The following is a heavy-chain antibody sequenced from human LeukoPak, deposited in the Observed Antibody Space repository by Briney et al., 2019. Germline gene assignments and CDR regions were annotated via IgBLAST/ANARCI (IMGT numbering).Heavy chain of an antibody. V-gene: IGHV3-9*01. J-gene: IGHJ4*02. CDR3: AKDAYYYDSRGYFDY. Sequence: GGSLRLSCAASGFTFDDYAMHWVRQAPGKGLEWVSGISWNSGSIGYADSVKGRFTISRDNAKNSLYLQMNSLRAEDTALYYCAKDAYYYDSRGYFDYWGQGTLVTVSS. CDR1: GFTFDDYA. CDR2: ISWNSGSI. D-gene: IGHD3-22*01.